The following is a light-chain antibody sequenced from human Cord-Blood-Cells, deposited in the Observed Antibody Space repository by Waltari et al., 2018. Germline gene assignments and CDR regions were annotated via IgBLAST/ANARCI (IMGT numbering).Light chain of an antibody. V-gene: IGLV4-69*01. Sequence: QLVLTQSPSASASLGASVKLTCTLSSGHRSYALAWHQQQPEKGPRYLLQLKRDGSHSKGDGIPARFSGSSSGAERYLTISILQSEDEADDYCQTWGTGSRVFGGGTKLTVL. CDR1: SGHRSYA. CDR3: QTWGTGSRV. J-gene: IGLJ3*02. CDR2: LKRDGSH.